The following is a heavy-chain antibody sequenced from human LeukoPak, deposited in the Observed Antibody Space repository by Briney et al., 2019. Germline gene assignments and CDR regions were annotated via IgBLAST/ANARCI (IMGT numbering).Heavy chain of an antibody. V-gene: IGHV4-39*07. CDR3: ARTDDEGSDIVATIDY. CDR1: GGSISSSSYY. CDR2: IYYSGST. J-gene: IGHJ4*02. D-gene: IGHD5-12*01. Sequence: PSETLSLTCTVSGGSISSSSYYWGWIRQPPGKGLEWIGSIYYSGSTNYNPSLKSRVTISVDTSKNQFSLKLSSVTAADTAVYYCARTDDEGSDIVATIDYWGQGTLVTVSS.